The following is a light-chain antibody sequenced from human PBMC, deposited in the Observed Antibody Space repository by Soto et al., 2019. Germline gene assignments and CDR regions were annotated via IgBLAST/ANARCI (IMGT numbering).Light chain of an antibody. CDR1: QSVSSSY. CDR2: GAS. J-gene: IGKJ1*01. CDR3: QQYGSSPWT. V-gene: IGKV3-20*01. Sequence: EIVLTQSPGTLSLSPGERATLSCRASQSVSSSYLAWYQQKPGQAPRLLIYGASSRATGIPDRFSGSGSGTDFTLTISRLESEVFALYYCQQYGSSPWTFGQGTSVDVK.